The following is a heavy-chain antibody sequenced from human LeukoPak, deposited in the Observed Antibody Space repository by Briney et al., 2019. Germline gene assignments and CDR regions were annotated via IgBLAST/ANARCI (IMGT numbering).Heavy chain of an antibody. J-gene: IGHJ5*02. CDR2: ISSSGGST. CDR3: ARFMIREVTADNWFDP. D-gene: IGHD3-10*01. Sequence: PGGSLRLSCAASGFTFSSYAMTWVRQAPGKGLEWVSSISSSGGSTYYADSVRGRFTISRDNSKNTLYLQMNSLRAEDTAVYYCARFMIREVTADNWFDPWGQGTLVTVSS. CDR1: GFTFSSYA. V-gene: IGHV3-23*01.